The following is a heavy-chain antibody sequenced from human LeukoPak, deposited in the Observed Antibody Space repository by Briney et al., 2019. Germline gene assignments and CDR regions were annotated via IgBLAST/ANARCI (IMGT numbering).Heavy chain of an antibody. Sequence: SQTLSLSCTASGFSLSSDCFCWIWLRQPAGMGLEWISHIYASESTNYNPSLKCRVTIAEDTSKDQTPLKLSSVNSADSALDYCSRNQGRRIAARSVDYYYMDVWGKGTTVTVSS. V-gene: IGHV4-61*09. CDR3: SRNQGRRIAARSVDYYYMDV. CDR1: GFSLSSDCFC. CDR2: IYASEST. D-gene: IGHD6-6*01. J-gene: IGHJ6*03.